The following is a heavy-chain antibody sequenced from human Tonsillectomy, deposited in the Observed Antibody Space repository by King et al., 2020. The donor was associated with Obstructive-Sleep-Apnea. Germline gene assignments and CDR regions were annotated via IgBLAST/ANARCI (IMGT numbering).Heavy chain of an antibody. Sequence: VQLQQWGAGLLKPSETLSLTCAVYGGSFSGYYWSWIRQPPGKGLEWIGEINHSGSTNYNPSLKSRVTISVDTSKNQFSLKLSSVTAADTAVYYCARVRGDILTGYYYYYYYDMDVWGQGTTVTVSS. J-gene: IGHJ6*02. D-gene: IGHD3-9*01. V-gene: IGHV4-34*01. CDR1: GGSFSGYY. CDR3: ARVRGDILTGYYYYYYYDMDV. CDR2: INHSGST.